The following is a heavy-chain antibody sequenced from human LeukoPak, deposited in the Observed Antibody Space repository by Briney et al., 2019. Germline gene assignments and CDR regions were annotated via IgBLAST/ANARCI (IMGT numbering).Heavy chain of an antibody. CDR2: IYYSGST. CDR1: GGSISSSSYY. D-gene: IGHD3-3*01. CDR3: ARGQGYDFWSGYLYYFDY. V-gene: IGHV4-39*01. J-gene: IGHJ4*02. Sequence: KPSETLSLTCTVSGGSISSSSYYWGWIRQPPGKGLEWIGSIYYSGSTYYNPSLKSRVTISVGTSKNQFSLKLSSVTAADTAVYYCARGQGYDFWSGYLYYFDYWGQGTLVTVSS.